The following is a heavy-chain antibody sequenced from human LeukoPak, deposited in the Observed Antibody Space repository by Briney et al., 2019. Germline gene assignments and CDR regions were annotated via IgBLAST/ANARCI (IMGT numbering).Heavy chain of an antibody. CDR2: IIPILGIA. V-gene: IGHV1-69*04. CDR3: ARDTRPGGGSYIRHDY. D-gene: IGHD1-26*01. J-gene: IGHJ4*02. Sequence: GASVKVSCKASGGTFSSYAISWVRQAPGQGLEWMGRIIPILGIANCAQKFQGRVTITADKSTSTAYMELSSLRSGDTAVYYCARDTRPGGGSYIRHDYWGQGTLVTVSS. CDR1: GGTFSSYA.